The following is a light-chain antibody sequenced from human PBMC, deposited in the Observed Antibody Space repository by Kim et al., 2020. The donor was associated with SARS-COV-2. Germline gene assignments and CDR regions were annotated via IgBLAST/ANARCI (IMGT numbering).Light chain of an antibody. Sequence: ELTQPTSASGTPGQRVTISCSGSSSNIGSNTVNWYQQLPGTAPKLLIYSNNQRPSGVPDRFSGSKSGTSASLAISGLQSEDEADYYCAAWDDSLNGPVFGGGTKVTVL. V-gene: IGLV1-44*01. J-gene: IGLJ2*01. CDR3: AAWDDSLNGPV. CDR2: SNN. CDR1: SSNIGSNT.